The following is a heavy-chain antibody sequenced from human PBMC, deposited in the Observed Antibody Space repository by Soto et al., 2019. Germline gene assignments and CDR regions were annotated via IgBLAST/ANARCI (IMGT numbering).Heavy chain of an antibody. Sequence: EVQLLESGGGLVQPGESLRLSCAGSGFSFSTYAMNWVRQSPGKGLEWVSGISAHDGGTYYADSVRGRFTISRDNSKNTVYLQMNSLRAEDKAVYYCAKDPCISWYCKYFEYWGQGTLVTVSS. CDR1: GFSFSTYA. J-gene: IGHJ4*02. V-gene: IGHV3-23*01. D-gene: IGHD6-13*01. CDR2: ISAHDGGT. CDR3: AKDPCISWYCKYFEY.